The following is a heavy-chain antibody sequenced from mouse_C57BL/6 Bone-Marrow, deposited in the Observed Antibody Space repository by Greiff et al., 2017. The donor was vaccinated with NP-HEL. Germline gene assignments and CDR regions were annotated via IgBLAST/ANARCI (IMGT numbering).Heavy chain of an antibody. J-gene: IGHJ2*01. D-gene: IGHD4-1*01. CDR3: TRELGPYFDD. CDR1: GFTFSNYW. Sequence: EVKLVESGGGLVQPGGSMKLSCVASGFTFSNYWMNWVRQSPEKGLEWVAQIRLKSDNYATHYAESVKGRFTISRDDSKSSVYLQMNNLRAEDTGMYYCTRELGPYFDDWGQGTTLTVSS. CDR2: IRLKSDNYAT. V-gene: IGHV6-3*01.